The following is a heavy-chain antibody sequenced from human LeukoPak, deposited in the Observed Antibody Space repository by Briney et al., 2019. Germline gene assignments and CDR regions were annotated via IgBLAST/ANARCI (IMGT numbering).Heavy chain of an antibody. Sequence: GSVKVSCKAFGYKFINNAIHWVRQAPGRGPEWMGWINTGNGNTKFAQELEVRVSITRDISASTSYLELSSLRSEDTAVYYCARGNGGYDYGFFDRWGQGTLVTVSS. CDR2: INTGNGNT. CDR1: GYKFINNA. D-gene: IGHD5-12*01. V-gene: IGHV1-3*03. J-gene: IGHJ4*02. CDR3: ARGNGGYDYGFFDR.